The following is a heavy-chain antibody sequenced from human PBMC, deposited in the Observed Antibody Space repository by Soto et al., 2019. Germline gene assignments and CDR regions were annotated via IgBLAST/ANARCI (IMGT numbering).Heavy chain of an antibody. D-gene: IGHD1-26*01. CDR3: GRGISGRYGFDP. CDR2: IFSGGGT. V-gene: IGHV3-53*01. Sequence: EVQLVESGGGLIQPGGSLRLSCAASGFTVSSTYMSWVRQAPVKGLEWVSVIFSGGGTYYADSVKGRFSISRDNSKNTVYLQMDSLRAEDTAVYYCGRGISGRYGFDPWGQGTLVTVSS. J-gene: IGHJ5*02. CDR1: GFTVSSTY.